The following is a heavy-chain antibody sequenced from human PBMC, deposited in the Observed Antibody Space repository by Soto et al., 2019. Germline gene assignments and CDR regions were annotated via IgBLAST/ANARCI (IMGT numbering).Heavy chain of an antibody. CDR3: ARGKWLRRSFDY. CDR2: INHSGST. Sequence: SETLSLTCAVYGGSFCGYYWSWIRQPPGKGLEWIGEINHSGSTNYNPSLKSRVTISVDTSKNQFSLKLSSVTAADTAVYYCARGKWLRRSFDYWGQGTLVTVSS. D-gene: IGHD5-12*01. CDR1: GGSFCGYY. V-gene: IGHV4-34*01. J-gene: IGHJ4*02.